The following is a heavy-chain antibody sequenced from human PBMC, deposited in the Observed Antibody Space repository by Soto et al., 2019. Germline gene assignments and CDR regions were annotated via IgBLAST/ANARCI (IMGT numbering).Heavy chain of an antibody. Sequence: SVKVSCKASGGTFSSYAISWVRQAPGQGLEWMGGIIPIFGTANYAQKFQGRVTITADESTSTAYMELSSLRSEDTAVYYCAREGIAVAGSGDGMDVWGQGTTVTVSS. J-gene: IGHJ6*02. CDR3: AREGIAVAGSGDGMDV. CDR2: IIPIFGTA. D-gene: IGHD6-19*01. V-gene: IGHV1-69*13. CDR1: GGTFSSYA.